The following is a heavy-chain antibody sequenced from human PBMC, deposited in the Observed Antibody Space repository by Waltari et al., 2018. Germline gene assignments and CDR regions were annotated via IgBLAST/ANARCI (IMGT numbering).Heavy chain of an antibody. CDR1: GFSFSDYN. J-gene: IGHJ5*02. V-gene: IGHV3-21*01. D-gene: IGHD3-10*01. CDR3: ARDTIFYGSGSYDP. CDR2: ISSKSTYI. Sequence: QLVESGGGLVTPGSSLRLSCAASGFSFSDYNMHWLRRAPGKGLEWVSSISSKSTYIYYADSVRGRFSISRDNAENSLFLQMNNLRGEDTAVYYCARDTIFYGSGSYDPWGQGTRVTVSS.